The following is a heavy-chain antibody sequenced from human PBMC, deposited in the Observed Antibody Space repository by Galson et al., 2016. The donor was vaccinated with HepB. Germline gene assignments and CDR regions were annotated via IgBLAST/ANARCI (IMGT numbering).Heavy chain of an antibody. V-gene: IGHV3-7*01. Sequence: SLRLSCAASGFTFSSYWMSWVRQTPGKGLEWVANIKEDGSEKYYVDSVEGRFTISRDNAKNSLYLQMKSLRAEDTAVYYCARLGYYSSWYSIWYFDLWGRGTLVTVSS. CDR2: IKEDGSEK. CDR3: ARLGYYSSWYSIWYFDL. J-gene: IGHJ2*01. D-gene: IGHD6-13*01. CDR1: GFTFSSYW.